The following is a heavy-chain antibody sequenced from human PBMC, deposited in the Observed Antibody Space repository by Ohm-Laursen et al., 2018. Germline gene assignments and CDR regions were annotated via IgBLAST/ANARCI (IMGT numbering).Heavy chain of an antibody. V-gene: IGHV4-31*03. D-gene: IGHD1-26*01. CDR1: GGSISSGGYY. Sequence: SQTLSLTCIVSGGSISSGGYYWSWIRQHPGKGLEWIGYIFYNGKTDYNPSLKSRLTISVDTSENHFSLKLSSVTAADTAVYYCARRANSAFPYYLDYWGQGTLVTVSS. J-gene: IGHJ4*02. CDR3: ARRANSAFPYYLDY. CDR2: IFYNGKT.